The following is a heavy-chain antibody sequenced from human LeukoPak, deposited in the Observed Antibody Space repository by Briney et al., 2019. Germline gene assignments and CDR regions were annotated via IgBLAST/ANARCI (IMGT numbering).Heavy chain of an antibody. J-gene: IGHJ4*02. V-gene: IGHV3-11*01. Sequence: GGSLRLSCAASGFTFSDYYMSWIRQAPGKGLEWVSYISSSGSTIYYADSVKGRLTISRDNAKNSLYLQMNSLRAEDTAVYYCARALIDINKYDFWSGYPGRFDYWGQGTLVTVSS. CDR3: ARALIDINKYDFWSGYPGRFDY. CDR1: GFTFSDYY. CDR2: ISSSGSTI. D-gene: IGHD3-3*01.